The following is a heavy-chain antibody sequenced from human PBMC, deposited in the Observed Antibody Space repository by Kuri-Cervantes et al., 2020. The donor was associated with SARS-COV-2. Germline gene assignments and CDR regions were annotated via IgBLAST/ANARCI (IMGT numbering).Heavy chain of an antibody. D-gene: IGHD7-27*01. V-gene: IGHV3-21*01. Sequence: SLKISCAAFGFTFSGYSMNWIREAPGKGLEWVASIDSSSYYIYHADSVEGRLTISRDNAKTSLYLQMNSLKPEDTAVYYCAREEGGELGKAFDYWGQGALVTVSS. CDR1: GFTFSGYS. J-gene: IGHJ4*02. CDR3: AREEGGELGKAFDY. CDR2: IDSSSYYI.